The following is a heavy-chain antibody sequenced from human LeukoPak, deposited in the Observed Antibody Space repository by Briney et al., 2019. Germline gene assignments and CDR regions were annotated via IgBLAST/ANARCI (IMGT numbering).Heavy chain of an antibody. Sequence: SETLSLTCAVYGGSFSGYYWSWIRQPPGKGREWMGEINHSGSTNYNPSPKSRGTIPVEPYKNQYYLKLSSVTAADTAVYYCARGLGYLGADHYYYYYMDVWGKGTTVTVSS. D-gene: IGHD7-27*01. CDR1: GGSFSGYY. CDR2: INHSGST. CDR3: ARGLGYLGADHYYYYYMDV. V-gene: IGHV4-34*01. J-gene: IGHJ6*03.